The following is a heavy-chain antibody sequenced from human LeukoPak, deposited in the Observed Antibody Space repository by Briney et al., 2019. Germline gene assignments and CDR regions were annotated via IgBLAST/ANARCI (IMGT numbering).Heavy chain of an antibody. CDR3: ARNRGYCSGGSCFLYYYYYMDV. D-gene: IGHD2-15*01. Sequence: SETLSLTCAVYGGSFSGYYWSWIRQPPGKGLEWIGEINYSGSTNYNPSLKSRVTISVDTSKNQFSLKLCSVTAADTAVYYCARNRGYCSGGSCFLYYYYYMDVWGKGTTVTISS. V-gene: IGHV4-34*01. J-gene: IGHJ6*03. CDR2: INYSGST. CDR1: GGSFSGYY.